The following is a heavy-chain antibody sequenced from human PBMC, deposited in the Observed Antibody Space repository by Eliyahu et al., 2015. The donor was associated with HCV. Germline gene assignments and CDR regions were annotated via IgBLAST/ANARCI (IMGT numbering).Heavy chain of an antibody. CDR2: ISTGGGST. J-gene: IGHJ4*02. CDR1: GFXFSSHA. CDR3: AKDRAAATRFDY. V-gene: IGHV3-23*01. D-gene: IGHD2-15*01. Sequence: EVQLLESGGGLVQPGGSLRLXCAASGFXFSSHAMSWVRQAPGKGLEWVSAISTGGGSTYYTDSVKGRFIISRDNSKNTLYLQMNSLRGEDTAMYYCAKDRAAATRFDYWGQGTLVTVSS.